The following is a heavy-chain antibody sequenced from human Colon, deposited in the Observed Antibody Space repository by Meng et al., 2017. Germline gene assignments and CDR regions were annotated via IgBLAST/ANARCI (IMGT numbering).Heavy chain of an antibody. Sequence: GESLKISCAAASEFRFSDEWMSWVRQAPGKGLEWVANIRDDGSATFYADSVKGRFTISRDNAKKLLHLQMNSLRVDDTAVYYCTPVAGDWGQGALVTVSS. J-gene: IGHJ4*02. CDR1: EFRFSDEW. D-gene: IGHD6-19*01. CDR2: IRDDGSAT. CDR3: TPVAGD. V-gene: IGHV3-7*01.